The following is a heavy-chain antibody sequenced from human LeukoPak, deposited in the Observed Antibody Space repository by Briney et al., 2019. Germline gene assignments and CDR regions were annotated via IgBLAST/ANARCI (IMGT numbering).Heavy chain of an antibody. D-gene: IGHD3-3*01. CDR1: GFTFSSYA. CDR3: AKPWIFGVVHDAFDI. V-gene: IGHV3-23*01. Sequence: GSLRLSCAASGFTFSSYAMSWVRQAPGKGLEWVSAISGSGGSTYYADSVKGRFTISRDNSKNTLHLQMTSLRAEDTAVYYCAKPWIFGVVHDAFDIWGQGTMVTVSS. J-gene: IGHJ3*02. CDR2: ISGSGGST.